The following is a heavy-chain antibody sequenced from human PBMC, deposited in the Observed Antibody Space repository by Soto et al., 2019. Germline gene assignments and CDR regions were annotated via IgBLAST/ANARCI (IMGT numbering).Heavy chain of an antibody. D-gene: IGHD2-2*01. J-gene: IGHJ6*02. CDR3: ARDLRGYAMDV. CDR2: ISNASSAI. CDR1: GFTFSSYH. V-gene: IGHV3-48*03. Sequence: TGGSLRLSCAASGFTFSSYHMDWVRQVPGKGLEWVSCISNASSAIYDADSVKGRFTISRDSAKDSLFLQMNSLRAEDTAVYYCARDLRGYAMDVWGQGTTVTVSS.